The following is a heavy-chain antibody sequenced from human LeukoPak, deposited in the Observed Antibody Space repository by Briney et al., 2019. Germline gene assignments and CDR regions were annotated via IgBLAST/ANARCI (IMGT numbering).Heavy chain of an antibody. CDR3: AKKGVPHWYFDL. CDR2: ISWNSGSI. J-gene: IGHJ2*01. V-gene: IGHV3-9*01. CDR1: GFTFDDYA. D-gene: IGHD3-16*01. Sequence: GRSLRLSCAASGFTFDDYAMHWVRHAPGKGLEWVSGISWNSGSIGYADSVKGRFTISRDNAKNSLYLQMNSLRAEDTALYYCAKKGVPHWYFDLWGRGTLVTVSS.